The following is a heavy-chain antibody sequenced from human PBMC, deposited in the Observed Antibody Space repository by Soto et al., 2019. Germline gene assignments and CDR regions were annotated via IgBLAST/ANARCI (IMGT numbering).Heavy chain of an antibody. CDR3: ARGPGRYDFWSGNGGRDAFDI. J-gene: IGHJ3*02. Sequence: SEALSLTCAVTGGSFCGYYWSWFRQPPGKELEWIGEINHSGSTNYNPSLKSRVTISVDTSKNQFSLKLSSVTAADTAVYYCARGPGRYDFWSGNGGRDAFDIWGQGTMVTVSS. CDR1: GGSFCGYY. D-gene: IGHD3-3*01. V-gene: IGHV4-34*01. CDR2: INHSGST.